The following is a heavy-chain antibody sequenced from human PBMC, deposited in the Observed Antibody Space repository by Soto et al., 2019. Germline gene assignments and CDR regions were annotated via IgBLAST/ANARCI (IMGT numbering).Heavy chain of an antibody. Sequence: SVKVSCKASGGAFTNPAINWVRQAPGQGFQWMGGIIPIFGTSNSAQKFQDRLTISADTSTGTAYLELRALQSEDMAIYYCATARQEGLPWPTYFASGGPGPRVTVP. V-gene: IGHV1-69*06. CDR3: ATARQEGLPWPTYFAS. CDR1: GGAFTNPA. D-gene: IGHD6-6*01. CDR2: IIPIFGTS. J-gene: IGHJ4*02.